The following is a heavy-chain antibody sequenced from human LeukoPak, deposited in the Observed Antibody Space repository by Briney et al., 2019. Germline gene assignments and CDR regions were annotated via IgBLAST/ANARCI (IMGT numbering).Heavy chain of an antibody. Sequence: GGSLRLSCAASGFNFITAAMTWVRQAPGKGLEWVSPIGSSGGSTYYADSVKGRSTISRDNSNHTLSLQMNSLRVEDTAIYYCVKDIQLSTWGLGTMVTVSS. D-gene: IGHD5-24*01. J-gene: IGHJ3*01. CDR2: IGSSGGST. CDR3: VKDIQLST. V-gene: IGHV3-23*01. CDR1: GFNFITAA.